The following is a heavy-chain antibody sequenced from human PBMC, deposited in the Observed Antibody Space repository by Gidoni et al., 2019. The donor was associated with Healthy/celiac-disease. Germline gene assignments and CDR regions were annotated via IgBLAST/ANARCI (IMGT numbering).Heavy chain of an antibody. V-gene: IGHV3-21*01. Sequence: EVQLVESGGGLVKPGGSLRLSCAASGFTFSSYSMNWVRQAPGKGLEWVSSISSSSSYIYYADSVKGRFTISRDNAKNSLYLQMNSLRAEDTAVYYCAREVSGYYDSSGYFKDAFDIWGQGTMVTVSS. D-gene: IGHD3-22*01. CDR1: GFTFSSYS. CDR2: ISSSSSYI. J-gene: IGHJ3*02. CDR3: AREVSGYYDSSGYFKDAFDI.